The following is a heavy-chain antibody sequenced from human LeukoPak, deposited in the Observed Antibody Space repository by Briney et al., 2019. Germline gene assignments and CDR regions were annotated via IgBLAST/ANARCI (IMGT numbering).Heavy chain of an antibody. CDR1: GFTFSSYS. Sequence: GGSLRLSCAASGFTFSSYSPNWVRQAPGKGLEWVSYISTTSNYIYYADSVKGRFTISRDNAKNSLYLQMNSLRAEDTAVYYCARDQIVGATVDYWGQGTLVTVSS. CDR2: ISTTSNYI. D-gene: IGHD1-26*01. V-gene: IGHV3-21*01. J-gene: IGHJ4*02. CDR3: ARDQIVGATVDY.